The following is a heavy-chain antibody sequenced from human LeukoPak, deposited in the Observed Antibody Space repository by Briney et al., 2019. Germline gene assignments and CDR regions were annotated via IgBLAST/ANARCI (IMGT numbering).Heavy chain of an antibody. CDR3: ARRWNYGRNYYIDV. Sequence: SETLSLTCAVSGGSFSNYYWSWIRQSPGPGLEWIGEINDSGTINYNPSLMSRVTISVDKSKNQFSLKLSSVTAADTAVYYCARRWNYGRNYYIDVWGKGATVSVSS. CDR1: GGSFSNYY. J-gene: IGHJ6*03. V-gene: IGHV4-34*01. CDR2: INDSGTI. D-gene: IGHD1-7*01.